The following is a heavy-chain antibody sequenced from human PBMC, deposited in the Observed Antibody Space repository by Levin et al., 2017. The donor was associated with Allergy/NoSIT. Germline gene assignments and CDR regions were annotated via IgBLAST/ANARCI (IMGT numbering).Heavy chain of an antibody. J-gene: IGHJ4*02. V-gene: IGHV3-21*01. CDR1: GFTFSSYS. CDR2: ISSSSSYI. Sequence: GESLKISCASSGFTFSSYSMNLVRQAPGKGLEWVSSISSSSSYIYYADSVKGRFTISRDNANNSPYLQMNSLRAEDTAVYYCARDDVNLPIAAPFDYWGQGTLVTVSS. CDR3: ARDDVNLPIAAPFDY. D-gene: IGHD6-25*01.